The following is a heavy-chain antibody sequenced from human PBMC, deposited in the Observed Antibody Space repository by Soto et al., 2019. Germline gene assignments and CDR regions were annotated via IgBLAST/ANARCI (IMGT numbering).Heavy chain of an antibody. CDR2: MSNDGTSR. CDR1: GFTFSSYG. CDR3: AKVRVKDYYYYAIDV. J-gene: IGHJ6*02. V-gene: IGHV3-30*18. D-gene: IGHD4-4*01. Sequence: GGSLRLSCAASGFTFSSYGMHWVRQAPGKGLEWVAVMSNDGTSRFYADSVKGRFTISRDNSKNTLYLQMNSLRAEDTAIYYCAKVRVKDYYYYAIDVWGQGTTVTVSS.